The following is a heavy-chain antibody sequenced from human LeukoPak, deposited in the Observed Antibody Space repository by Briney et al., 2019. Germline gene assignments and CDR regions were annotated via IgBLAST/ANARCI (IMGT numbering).Heavy chain of an antibody. V-gene: IGHV4-59*12. J-gene: IGHJ5*02. CDR3: ARDPSGWYGRYNWFDP. D-gene: IGHD6-19*01. Sequence: TPSETLSLTCTVSGGSISSYYWSWIRQPPGKGLEWIGYIYYSGSTNYNPSLKSRVTISVDTSKNQFSLKLSSVTAADTAVYYCARDPSGWYGRYNWFDPWGQGTLVTVSS. CDR2: IYYSGST. CDR1: GGSISSYY.